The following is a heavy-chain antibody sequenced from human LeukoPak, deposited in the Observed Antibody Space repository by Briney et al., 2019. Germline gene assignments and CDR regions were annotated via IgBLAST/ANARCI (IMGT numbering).Heavy chain of an antibody. J-gene: IGHJ3*02. V-gene: IGHV3-33*01. CDR3: ASEEGGYGAFDI. CDR1: AFTFSSYG. CDR2: IWYDGSNK. Sequence: PGGSLRLSCAASAFTFSSYGMHWVRQAPGKGLEWVAVIWYDGSNKYYADSVKGRFTISRDNSKNTLYLQMNSLRAEDTAVYYCASEEGGYGAFDIWGQGTMVTVSS. D-gene: IGHD1-1*01.